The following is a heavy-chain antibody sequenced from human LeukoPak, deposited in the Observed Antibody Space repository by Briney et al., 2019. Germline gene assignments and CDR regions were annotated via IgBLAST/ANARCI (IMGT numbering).Heavy chain of an antibody. Sequence: GGSLRLSCAASGFTFSSYGMHWIRQALGKGLEWVAVISYDGSNKYYADSVKGRFTISRDNSKNTLYLQMNSPRAEDTAVYYCAKDLTGMVRAEGAFDYWRQGTLVTVSS. CDR1: GFTFSSYG. J-gene: IGHJ4*02. V-gene: IGHV3-30*18. CDR2: ISYDGSNK. CDR3: AKDLTGMVRAEGAFDY. D-gene: IGHD3-10*01.